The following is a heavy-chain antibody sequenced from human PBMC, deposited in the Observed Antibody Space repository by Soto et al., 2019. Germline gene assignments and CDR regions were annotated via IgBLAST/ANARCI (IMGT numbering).Heavy chain of an antibody. CDR1: GDSVSSDSAA. J-gene: IGHJ6*02. Sequence: QVQLQQSGPGLVKPSQTLSLTCAISGDSVSSDSAAWNWIRQSPSRGLEWLGRTYYRSKWYNDYAVSVKSRITINPDTSKNQFSLQLNSVTPEDTAVYYCARESRTTVVTIHYYGMDVWGQGTTVTVSS. V-gene: IGHV6-1*01. D-gene: IGHD4-17*01. CDR3: ARESRTTVVTIHYYGMDV. CDR2: TYYRSKWYN.